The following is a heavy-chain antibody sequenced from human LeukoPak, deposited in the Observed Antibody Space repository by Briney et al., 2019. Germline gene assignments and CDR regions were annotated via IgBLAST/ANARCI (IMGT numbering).Heavy chain of an antibody. CDR1: GYTFTGYY. CDR3: ARHPNYYGSGSSSVFDP. Sequence: ASVKVSCKASGYTFTGYYMHWVRQAPGQGLEWMGWINPNSGGTNYAQKFQGRVTMTRDTSISTAYMELSRLRSDDTAVYYCARHPNYYGSGSSSVFDPWGQGTLVTVSS. D-gene: IGHD3-10*01. J-gene: IGHJ5*02. CDR2: INPNSGGT. V-gene: IGHV1-2*02.